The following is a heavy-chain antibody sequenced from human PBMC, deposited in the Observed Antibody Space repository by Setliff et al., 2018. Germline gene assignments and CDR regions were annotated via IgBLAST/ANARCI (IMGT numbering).Heavy chain of an antibody. J-gene: IGHJ4*02. CDR1: GFSLNTSGMR. CDR3: ARISASSSHFDY. V-gene: IGHV2-70*04. CDR2: IDWDDDK. D-gene: IGHD6-13*01. Sequence: SGPTLVNPTQTPTLTCTFSGFSLNTSGMRVSWIRQPPGKALEWLARIDWDDDKFYSTSLKTRLTISKDTSKKQVVLTMTNMDPVDTATYYCARISASSSHFDYWGPGTLVTVSS.